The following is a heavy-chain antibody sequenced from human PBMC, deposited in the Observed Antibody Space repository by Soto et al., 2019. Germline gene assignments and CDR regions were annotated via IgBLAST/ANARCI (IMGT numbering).Heavy chain of an antibody. CDR1: GGSISSYY. D-gene: IGHD3-22*01. CDR3: ARSYYDSSGYYFNFDY. V-gene: IGHV4-59*01. CDR2: IYYSGST. J-gene: IGHJ4*02. Sequence: PSETLSLTCTVSGGSISSYYWSWIRQPQGKGLEWIGYIYYSGSTNYNPSLKSRVTISVDTSKNQFSLKLSSVTAADTAVYYCARSYYDSSGYYFNFDYWGQGTLVTVSS.